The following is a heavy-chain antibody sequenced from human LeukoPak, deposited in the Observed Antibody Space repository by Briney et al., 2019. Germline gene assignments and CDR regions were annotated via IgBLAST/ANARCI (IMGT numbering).Heavy chain of an antibody. D-gene: IGHD4-11*01. CDR2: IIPILGIA. V-gene: IGHV1-69*04. J-gene: IGHJ6*02. CDR3: AKSVTWRTSYYYGMDV. Sequence: SVKVSCKASGGTFSSYAISWVRQAPGQGLEWMGRIIPILGIANYAQKFQGRVTITADKSTSTAYMELSSLRSEDTAIYYCAKSVTWRTSYYYGMDVWGQGTTVTVSS. CDR1: GGTFSSYA.